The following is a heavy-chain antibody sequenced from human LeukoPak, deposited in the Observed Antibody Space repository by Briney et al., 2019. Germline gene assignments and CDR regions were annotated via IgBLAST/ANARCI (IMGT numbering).Heavy chain of an antibody. CDR3: ARVSDYGGDY. D-gene: IGHD4-23*01. CDR2: IYYSGST. J-gene: IGHJ4*02. Sequence: SETLSLTCTVSGGSISSSSYYWGWIRQPPGNGLEWIGSIYYSGSTYYNPSLKSRVTISVDTSKNQFSLKLSSVTAADTAVYYCARVSDYGGDYWGQGTLVSVSS. CDR1: GGSISSSSYY. V-gene: IGHV4-39*07.